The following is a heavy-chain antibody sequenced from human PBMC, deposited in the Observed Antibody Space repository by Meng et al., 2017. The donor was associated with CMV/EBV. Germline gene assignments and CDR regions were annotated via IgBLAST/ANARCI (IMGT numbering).Heavy chain of an antibody. J-gene: IGHJ4*02. CDR1: GYSISSGYY. V-gene: IGHV4-38-2*02. Sequence: GSLRLSCTVSGYSISSGYYWGWIRQPPGKGLEWIGSIYHSGSTYYNPSLKSRVTISVDTSKNQFSLKLSSVTAADTAVYYCARVWPPYCSGGSCYPEGFGGIYFDYWGQGTLVTVSS. CDR3: ARVWPPYCSGGSCYPEGFGGIYFDY. D-gene: IGHD2-15*01. CDR2: IYHSGST.